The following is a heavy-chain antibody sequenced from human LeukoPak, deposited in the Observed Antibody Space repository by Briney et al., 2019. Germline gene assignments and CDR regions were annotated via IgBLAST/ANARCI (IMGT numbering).Heavy chain of an antibody. CDR3: ARGAPGSYCSGGSCPYFDY. CDR1: GYTSTSYD. J-gene: IGHJ4*02. CDR2: VNPNSGHT. D-gene: IGHD2-15*01. Sequence: ASVKVSCKASGYTSTSYDINWVRQATGQGLEWMGWVNPNSGHTGYAQKFQGRVTMTRNTSISTAYMELSSLRSEDTAVYYCARGAPGSYCSGGSCPYFDYWGQGTLVSVSS. V-gene: IGHV1-8*01.